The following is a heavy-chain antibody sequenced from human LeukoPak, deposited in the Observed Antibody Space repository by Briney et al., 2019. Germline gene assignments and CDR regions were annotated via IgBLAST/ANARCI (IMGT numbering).Heavy chain of an antibody. CDR1: GYTFTSYG. CDR2: INPSGDST. D-gene: IGHD3/OR15-3a*01. CDR3: ARFRTGRAFDI. Sequence: GASVKVSCKASGYTFTSYGISWVRQAPGQGLERMGIINPSGDSTSYAQKFQGRVTMTRDTSTSTVYMELSSLRSEDTAVYYCARFRTGRAFDIWGQGTMVTVSS. J-gene: IGHJ3*02. V-gene: IGHV1-46*01.